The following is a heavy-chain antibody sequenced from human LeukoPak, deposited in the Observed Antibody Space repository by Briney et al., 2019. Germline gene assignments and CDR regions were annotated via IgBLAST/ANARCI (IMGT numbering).Heavy chain of an antibody. D-gene: IGHD1-14*01. CDR2: ISAYNGNT. CDR3: ARDGTRGVRTTYYYYYMDV. CDR1: GYTFTSYG. J-gene: IGHJ6*03. Sequence: GSVKVSCKASGYTFTSYGISWVRQAPGQGLEWMGWISAYNGNTNYAQKLQGRVTMTTDTSTSTAYMELRSLRSDDTAVYYCARDGTRGVRTTYYYYYMDVWGKGTTVTVSS. V-gene: IGHV1-18*01.